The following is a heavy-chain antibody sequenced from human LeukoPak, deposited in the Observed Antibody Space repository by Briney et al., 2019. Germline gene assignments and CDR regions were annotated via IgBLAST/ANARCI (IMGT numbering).Heavy chain of an antibody. CDR2: IYYSGRT. CDR1: GVPISSSSYF. V-gene: IGHV4-39*01. CDR3: ARQDTTYWYFDL. D-gene: IGHD1-1*01. Sequence: SEPLSLICTVSGVPISSSSYFWGGVRQPPGKGLEWFGSIYYSGRTYYNPSLKSRVTISVDTSKNQVSLKLSSVTAADTAVYYCARQDTTYWYFDLWGRGTLVTVPS. J-gene: IGHJ2*01.